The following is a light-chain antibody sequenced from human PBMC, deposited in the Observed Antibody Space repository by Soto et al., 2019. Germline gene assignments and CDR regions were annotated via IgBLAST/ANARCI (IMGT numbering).Light chain of an antibody. CDR3: QQRHMSPIT. V-gene: IGKV3-11*01. Sequence: VLTQSPVTLSLSPGERATLSCRASQSFRGLLAWYEQKPGQAPRLLIYDAYNRDTGIPPRFSGSGSGTDFTLTISSLEPEDSEVYYCQQRHMSPITFGQGTRLE. CDR2: DAY. CDR1: QSFRGL. J-gene: IGKJ5*01.